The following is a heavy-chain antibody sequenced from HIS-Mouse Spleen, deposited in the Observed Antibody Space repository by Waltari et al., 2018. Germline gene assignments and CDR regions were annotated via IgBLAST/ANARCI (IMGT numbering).Heavy chain of an antibody. D-gene: IGHD4-4*01. CDR1: GYTFTSYD. Sequence: AEVKKPGASVKVSCKASGYTFTSYDINWVRQATGQGLEWMGWMNPNSGNTGYAQKFQGRVNMTRNTSISQAYMELSSLRSEDTAVYYCARGHDYSNYFDYWGQGTLVTVSS. CDR3: ARGHDYSNYFDY. CDR2: MNPNSGNT. V-gene: IGHV1-8*01. J-gene: IGHJ4*02.